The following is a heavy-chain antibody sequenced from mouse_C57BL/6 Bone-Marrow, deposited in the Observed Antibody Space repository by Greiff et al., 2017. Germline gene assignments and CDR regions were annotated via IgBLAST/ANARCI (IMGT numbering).Heavy chain of an antibody. CDR1: GYTFTSYG. CDR3: ARLLLRYPFAY. D-gene: IGHD1-1*01. J-gene: IGHJ3*01. Sequence: QVQLQQSGAELARPGASVKLSCKASGYTFTSYGISWVKQRTGQGLEWIGEIYPRSGNTYYNEKFKGKATLTADKSSSTAYMELRSLTSEDSAVYFCARLLLRYPFAYWGQGTLVTVSA. V-gene: IGHV1-81*01. CDR2: IYPRSGNT.